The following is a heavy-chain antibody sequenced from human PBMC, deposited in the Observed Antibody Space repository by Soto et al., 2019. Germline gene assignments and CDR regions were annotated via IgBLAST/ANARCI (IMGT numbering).Heavy chain of an antibody. CDR1: GFTFNSYG. CDR3: AKALGRGYCSGGSCYAVDY. J-gene: IGHJ4*02. V-gene: IGHV3-30*18. CDR2: ISYDGSNK. Sequence: GGSLRLSCAASGFTFNSYGMHWVRQAPGKGLEWVAVISYDGSNKYYADSVKGRFTISRDNSKNTLYLQMNSLRAEDTAVYYCAKALGRGYCSGGSCYAVDYWGQGTLVTVSS. D-gene: IGHD2-15*01.